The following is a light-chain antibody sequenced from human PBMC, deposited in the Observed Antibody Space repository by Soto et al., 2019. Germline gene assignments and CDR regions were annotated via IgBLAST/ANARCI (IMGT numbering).Light chain of an antibody. J-gene: IGLJ1*01. Sequence: QSALTQPPSASGSPGQSVTISCTGTSSDVGGYNYVSWYQQHPGKAPKLMIYDVSQRSSGVPDRFSGSKSGNTASLTVSGLQAEDEADYCCTSYTVSNTYVFGTGTKLTVL. V-gene: IGLV2-8*01. CDR1: SSDVGGYNY. CDR2: DVS. CDR3: TSYTVSNTYV.